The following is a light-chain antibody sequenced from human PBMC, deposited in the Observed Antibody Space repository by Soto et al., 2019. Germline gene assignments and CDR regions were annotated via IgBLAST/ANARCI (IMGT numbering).Light chain of an antibody. Sequence: QSALTQPASVSGSPGQSFTISCTGTSSDVGAYHSVSWYQQHPGKAPTLIIFDVSNRPSGVSNRFSGFKSGNTASLTISGLQAEDEADYYCSSFTDTGTVMFGGGTKLTVL. CDR1: SSDVGAYHS. J-gene: IGLJ3*02. CDR3: SSFTDTGTVM. V-gene: IGLV2-14*03. CDR2: DVS.